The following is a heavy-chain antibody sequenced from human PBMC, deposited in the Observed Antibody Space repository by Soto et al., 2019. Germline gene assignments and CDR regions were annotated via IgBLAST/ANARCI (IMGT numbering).Heavy chain of an antibody. CDR1: GDSIRSYY. D-gene: IGHD6-19*01. Sequence: PSETLSLTCTVSGDSIRSYYWTWIRQPPGKGLELIGYIYYSGSTRYNPSLKSRVTISVDMSKNQFSLKLSSVIAADTAVYYCASPQGWYSPRLGDWFDPWGQGTLVTVSS. CDR2: IYYSGST. J-gene: IGHJ5*02. V-gene: IGHV4-59*12. CDR3: ASPQGWYSPRLGDWFDP.